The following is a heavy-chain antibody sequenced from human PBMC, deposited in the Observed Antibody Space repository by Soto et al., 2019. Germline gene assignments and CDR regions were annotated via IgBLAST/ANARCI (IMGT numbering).Heavy chain of an antibody. CDR1: GGTFSSYA. CDR2: IIPIFGTA. CDR3: AGSGGTNYYYSYGMDV. D-gene: IGHD2-15*01. Sequence: QVQLVQSGAEVKKPGSSVKVSCKASGGTFSSYAISWVRQAPGQGLEWMGGIIPIFGTANYAQKFQGRVTITADEPTSTAYMELSSLRSEDTAVYYCAGSGGTNYYYSYGMDVWGQGTTVTVSS. V-gene: IGHV1-69*12. J-gene: IGHJ6*02.